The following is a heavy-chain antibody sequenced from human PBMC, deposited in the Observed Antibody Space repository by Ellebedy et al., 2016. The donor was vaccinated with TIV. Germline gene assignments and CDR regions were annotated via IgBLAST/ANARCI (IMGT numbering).Heavy chain of an antibody. D-gene: IGHD3-9*01. CDR3: GRFFDWLSLMHYFDH. J-gene: IGHJ4*02. V-gene: IGHV3-7*03. CDR2: INQDGSQK. CDR1: GFSFVSYW. Sequence: GESLKISCAASGFSFVSYWMTWVRQAPGKGLEWLANINQDGSQKYYADSVKGRFTISRDNSKNTFYLQMNSLRAEDTAIYYCGRFFDWLSLMHYFDHWGQGTLVTVSS.